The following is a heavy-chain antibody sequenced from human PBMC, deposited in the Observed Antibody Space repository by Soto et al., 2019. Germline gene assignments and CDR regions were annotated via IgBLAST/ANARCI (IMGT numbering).Heavy chain of an antibody. CDR2: VYSGDIA. CDR3: AREVMTSVTKGWFDP. V-gene: IGHV4-31*03. J-gene: IGHJ5*02. D-gene: IGHD4-17*01. Sequence: QVQLQESGPGLVRPSQTLSLTCTVSGGSLNSGGYFWSWIRQVPGKGLEWIGYVYSGDIAYYNPALQSRVTISLDTSKKQVSLTLTSGTAADTAIYFCAREVMTSVTKGWFDPWGQGTLVTVSS. CDR1: GGSLNSGGYF.